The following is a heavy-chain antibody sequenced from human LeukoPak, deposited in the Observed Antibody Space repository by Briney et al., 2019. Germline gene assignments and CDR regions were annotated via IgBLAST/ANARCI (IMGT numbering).Heavy chain of an antibody. J-gene: IGHJ5*02. CDR3: ARDVSSTGERGPKKTNWFDP. CDR1: GGSISSYY. CDR2: IYYSGST. D-gene: IGHD2-2*01. Sequence: PSETLSLTCTVSGGSISSYYWSWIRQPPGKGLEWIGYIYYSGSTNYNPSLKSRVTISVDTSKNQFSLKLSSVTAADTAVYYCARDVSSTGERGPKKTNWFDPWGQGTLVTVSS. V-gene: IGHV4-59*01.